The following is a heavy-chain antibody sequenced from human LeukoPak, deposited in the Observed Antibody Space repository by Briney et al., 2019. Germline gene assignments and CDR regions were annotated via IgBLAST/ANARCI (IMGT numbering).Heavy chain of an antibody. CDR2: VYPGDSDI. J-gene: IGHJ5*02. Sequence: GESLKISCQASGYSFTNYWIAWVRQMPGKGLEWMGIVYPGDSDIRYSPYFQCQVTISAQKSITTAYLQCNSLKSEDTTLYYFARPECAWYSWFDPWCQATLVTVPS. CDR1: GYSFTNYW. D-gene: IGHD3-3*01. V-gene: IGHV5-51*01. CDR3: ARPECAWYSWFDP.